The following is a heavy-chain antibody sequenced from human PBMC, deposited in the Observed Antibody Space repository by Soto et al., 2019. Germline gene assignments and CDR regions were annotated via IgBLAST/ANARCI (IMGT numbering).Heavy chain of an antibody. V-gene: IGHV3-21*05. CDR2: ISSGSGDI. D-gene: IGHD1-26*01. Sequence: PGGSLRLSCEASGFTFRSYGMTWVRQAPGKGLEWVAYISSGSGDIFYADSVTGRFTISRDNTRNSVFLHMDRLRDADSALYYCAKRAPLGVFEGRAFDVWGQGTMVTVSS. J-gene: IGHJ3*01. CDR1: GFTFRSYG. CDR3: AKRAPLGVFEGRAFDV.